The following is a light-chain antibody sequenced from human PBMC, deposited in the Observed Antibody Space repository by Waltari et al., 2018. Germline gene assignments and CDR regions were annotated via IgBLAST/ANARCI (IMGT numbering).Light chain of an antibody. CDR1: QTISNS. V-gene: IGKV1-39*01. CDR3: QQSSSSPIT. J-gene: IGKJ5*01. CDR2: GSF. Sequence: DIQMTQSPPSLSASVGDRVTITCRASQTISNSLDWYQQEPGKAPKLLIYGSFILQSGVPSRFSGSGSGTDFTLTISSLQPEDFATYYCQQSSSSPITFGQGTRLEIK.